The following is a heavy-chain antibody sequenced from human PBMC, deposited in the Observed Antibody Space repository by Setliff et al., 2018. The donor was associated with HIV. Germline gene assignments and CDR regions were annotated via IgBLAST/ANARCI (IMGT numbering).Heavy chain of an antibody. CDR2: IHYTGIS. D-gene: IGHD5-18*01. J-gene: IGHJ4*02. CDR3: ARGYSSSYYFDY. CDR1: GGSMGSHY. Sequence: SETLSLTCVISGGSMGSHYWSWIRQSPGKGLEWIGNIHYTGISDINPSLKRRATISLDRPKIQFSLKLSSVTAADTAVYYCARGYSSSYYFDYWGQGTLVTVSS. V-gene: IGHV4-59*11.